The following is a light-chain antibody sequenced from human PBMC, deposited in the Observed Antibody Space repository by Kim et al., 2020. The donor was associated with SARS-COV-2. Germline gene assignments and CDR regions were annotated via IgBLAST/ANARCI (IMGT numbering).Light chain of an antibody. J-gene: IGLJ3*02. CDR3: QSYDSSNQV. CDR1: SGSIASNY. CDR2: EDN. Sequence: NFMLTQPHSVSESPGKTVTISCTRSSGSIASNYVQWYQQRPGSAPTTVIYEDNQRPSGVPDRFSGSIDSSSNSASLTISGLMPEDEADYYCQSYDSSNQVFGGGTQLTVL. V-gene: IGLV6-57*04.